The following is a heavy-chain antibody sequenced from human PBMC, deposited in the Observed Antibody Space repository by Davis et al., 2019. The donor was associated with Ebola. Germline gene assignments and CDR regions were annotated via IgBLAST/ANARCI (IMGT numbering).Heavy chain of an antibody. CDR2: ISSSSSTI. D-gene: IGHD3-10*01. V-gene: IGHV3-48*02. J-gene: IGHJ6*02. CDR1: GFTFSSYS. Sequence: GESLKISCAASGFTFSSYSMNWVRQAPGKGLEWVSYISSSSSTIYYADSVKGRFTISRDNAKNSLYLQMNSLRDEDTAVYYCAREILSPNYGSGSFIIGDYYYYYGMDVWGQGTTVTVSS. CDR3: AREILSPNYGSGSFIIGDYYYYYGMDV.